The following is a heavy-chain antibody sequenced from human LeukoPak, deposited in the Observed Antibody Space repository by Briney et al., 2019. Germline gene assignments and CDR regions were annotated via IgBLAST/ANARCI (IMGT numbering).Heavy chain of an antibody. CDR1: GFTFSSYG. V-gene: IGHV3-30*18. Sequence: GGTLRLSCAASGFTFSSYGMHWVRQAPGKGLEWVAVISYDGSNKYYADSVKGRFTISRDNSKNTLYLQMNSLRAEDTAVYYCAKGRGSSGWSGFDYWGQGTLVTVSS. J-gene: IGHJ4*02. CDR3: AKGRGSSGWSGFDY. CDR2: ISYDGSNK. D-gene: IGHD6-19*01.